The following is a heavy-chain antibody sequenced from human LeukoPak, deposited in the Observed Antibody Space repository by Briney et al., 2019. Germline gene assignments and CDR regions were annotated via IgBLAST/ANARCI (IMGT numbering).Heavy chain of an antibody. CDR1: GFTFSSYA. CDR2: ISGSGGST. J-gene: IGHJ4*02. D-gene: IGHD3-22*01. V-gene: IGHV3-23*01. CDR3: AKFRGGSSGPTNAGLDY. Sequence: PGGSLRLSCASSGFTFSSYAMSWVRQAPGKGLEWVSAISGSGGSTYYADSVKGRFTISRDSSKNTLYLQMNSLRAEDTAVHYCAKFRGGSSGPTNAGLDYWGQGTLVTVSS.